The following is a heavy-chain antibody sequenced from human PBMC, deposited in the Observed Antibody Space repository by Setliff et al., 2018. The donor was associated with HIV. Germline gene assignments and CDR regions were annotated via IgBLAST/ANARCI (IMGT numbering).Heavy chain of an antibody. CDR2: LYSGGGAS. J-gene: IGHJ4*02. V-gene: IGHV3-23*03. D-gene: IGHD2-15*01. CDR3: ARAAVVGRPLYYFDS. Sequence: GGSLRLSCAVSGFRISNYAMSWVRQAPGKGLEWVSTLYSGGGASYYGDPVKGRFSISSDDGTVYLQLNSLRAEDPALYYCARAAVVGRPLYYFDSWGQGTLVTVSS. CDR1: GFRISNYA.